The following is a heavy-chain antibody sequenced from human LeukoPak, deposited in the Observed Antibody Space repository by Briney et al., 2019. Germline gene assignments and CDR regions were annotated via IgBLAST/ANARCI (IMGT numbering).Heavy chain of an antibody. Sequence: PGGSLRLSCAASGFTFSSYGMHWVRQAPGKGLEWVAVISYDGSNKYYADSVKGRFTISRDNSKNTLYLQMNSLRAEDTAVYYCAKDYRDHYYDSSGYWFDPWGQGTLVTVSS. V-gene: IGHV3-30*18. CDR1: GFTFSSYG. D-gene: IGHD3-22*01. J-gene: IGHJ5*02. CDR2: ISYDGSNK. CDR3: AKDYRDHYYDSSGYWFDP.